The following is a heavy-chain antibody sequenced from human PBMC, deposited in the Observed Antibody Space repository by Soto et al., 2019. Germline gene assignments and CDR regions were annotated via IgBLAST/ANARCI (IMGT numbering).Heavy chain of an antibody. Sequence: GASVKVSCKASGYTFTGYCMHWVRQVPGQRLEWMGWINPRSGGTIYSQKFQGRVTMTTDTSITTAYMELSNLRSDDTAVYYCARDLFPAAQNWNDAYNYFDPWGHGTLVTVSS. CDR1: GYTFTGYC. D-gene: IGHD1-1*01. J-gene: IGHJ5*02. CDR3: ARDLFPAAQNWNDAYNYFDP. CDR2: INPRSGGT. V-gene: IGHV1-2*02.